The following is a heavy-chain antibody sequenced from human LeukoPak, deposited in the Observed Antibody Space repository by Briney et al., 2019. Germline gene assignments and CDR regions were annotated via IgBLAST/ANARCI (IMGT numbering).Heavy chain of an antibody. D-gene: IGHD6-19*01. V-gene: IGHV4-30-2*01. CDR2: IYHSGST. CDR3: ARVAVAGTWAGY. CDR1: GGSISSGGYY. Sequence: SETLSLTCTVSGGSISSGGYYWSWIRQPPGKGLEWIGYIYHSGSTYYNPSLKSRVTISVDRSKNQFSLKLSSVTAADTAVYYCARVAVAGTWAGYWGQGTLVTVSS. J-gene: IGHJ4*02.